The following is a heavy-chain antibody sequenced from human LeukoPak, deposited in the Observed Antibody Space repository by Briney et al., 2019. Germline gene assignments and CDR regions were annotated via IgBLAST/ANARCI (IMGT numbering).Heavy chain of an antibody. D-gene: IGHD2-2*01. Sequence: QAGGSLRLSCVASGFTFSSHHMNWVRQTPGKGLESVATIKPDGSEKYCVDSVKGRFTISRDNAKSSLYLQMNSLRAEDTGVYFCARMSSYCDYWGQGTLVTVSS. CDR3: ARMSSYCDY. J-gene: IGHJ4*02. V-gene: IGHV3-7*01. CDR1: GFTFSSHH. CDR2: IKPDGSEK.